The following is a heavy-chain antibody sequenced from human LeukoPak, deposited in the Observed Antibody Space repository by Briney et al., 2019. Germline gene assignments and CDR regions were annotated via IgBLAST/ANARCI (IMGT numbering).Heavy chain of an antibody. CDR2: IDPSDSYT. CDR1: GYTFTSYW. CDR3: ARMYYFDSSGYFP. D-gene: IGHD3-22*01. J-gene: IGHJ5*02. V-gene: IGHV5-10-1*01. Sequence: GESLRISCKGSGYTFTSYWITWVRQMPGKGLEWMGRIDPSDSYTNYSPAFQGHVTISADKSISTAYLQWSSPKASDTAMYYCARMYYFDSSGYFPWGQGTLATVSS.